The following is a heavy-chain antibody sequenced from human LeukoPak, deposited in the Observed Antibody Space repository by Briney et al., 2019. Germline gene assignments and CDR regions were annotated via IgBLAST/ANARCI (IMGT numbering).Heavy chain of an antibody. CDR1: GGSISSSNW. D-gene: IGHD1-1*01. CDR3: ARQGYGKTPNWFDP. J-gene: IGHJ5*02. Sequence: SETLSLTCAVSGGSISSSNWWSWVRQPPGKGLEWIGEIYHSGSTNYNPSLKSRVTISVDKSKNQFSLKLSSVAAADTAVYYCARQGYGKTPNWFDPRGQGTLVTVSS. CDR2: IYHSGST. V-gene: IGHV4-4*02.